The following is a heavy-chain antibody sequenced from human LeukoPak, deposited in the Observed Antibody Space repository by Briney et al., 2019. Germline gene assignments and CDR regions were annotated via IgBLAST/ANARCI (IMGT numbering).Heavy chain of an antibody. J-gene: IGHJ4*02. CDR1: GYTFSNYA. CDR3: ARSLGMGATLDY. CDR2: INAGNGNT. V-gene: IGHV1-3*03. D-gene: IGHD1-26*01. Sequence: ASVKVSCKASGYTFSNYAMHWVRQAPGQRLEWMGWINAGNGNTRYSQEFKGRGTITRDTSASTVYMELSSLRSEDMAVYFCARSLGMGATLDYWGRGTLVTVSS.